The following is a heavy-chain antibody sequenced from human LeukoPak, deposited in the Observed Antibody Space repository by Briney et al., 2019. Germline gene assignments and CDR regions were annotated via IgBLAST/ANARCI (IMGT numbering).Heavy chain of an antibody. CDR2: IYNDGKT. CDR3: AGGDYPLSY. Sequence: PGGSLRLSCAASGFSVNGNYWHWVRQAPGKAPQWISIIYNDGKTRYADSVRGRFTFSRDNSKNTLYLQIDSLRAEDTAVYYCAGGDYPLSYWGQGSLVTVSS. J-gene: IGHJ4*02. CDR1: GFSVNGNY. V-gene: IGHV3-66*01. D-gene: IGHD4-17*01.